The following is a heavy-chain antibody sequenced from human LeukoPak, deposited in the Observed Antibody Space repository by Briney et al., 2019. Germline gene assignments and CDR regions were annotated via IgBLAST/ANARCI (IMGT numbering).Heavy chain of an antibody. D-gene: IGHD3-22*01. Sequence: GGSLRLSCAASRFTFSSYGMHWVRQAPGKGLEWVAVIWYDGSNKYYADSVKGRFTISRDNSKNTLYLQMNSLRAEDPAVYYCARNYYDSSGYYYHDYWGQGTLVTVSS. CDR3: ARNYYDSSGYYYHDY. CDR1: RFTFSSYG. J-gene: IGHJ4*02. V-gene: IGHV3-33*01. CDR2: IWYDGSNK.